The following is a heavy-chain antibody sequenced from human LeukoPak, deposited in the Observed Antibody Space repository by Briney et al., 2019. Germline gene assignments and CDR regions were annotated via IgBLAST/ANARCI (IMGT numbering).Heavy chain of an antibody. CDR2: ILYTGGS. D-gene: IGHD2-15*01. J-gene: IGHJ6*02. CDR1: GGSIRSDFHY. V-gene: IGHV4-39*01. CDR3: TRRASGSGGTQAGMDV. Sequence: SETLSLTCTVSGGSIRSDFHYWDWIRQPPGKGLEWIGSILYTGGSWVKPSLKSRASISVDTSRNQFSLTLHSVNAIDTALYYCTRRASGSGGTQAGMDVWGQGTTVTVSS.